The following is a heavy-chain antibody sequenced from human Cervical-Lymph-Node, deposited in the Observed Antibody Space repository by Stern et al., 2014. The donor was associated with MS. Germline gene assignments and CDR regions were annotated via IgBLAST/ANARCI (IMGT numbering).Heavy chain of an antibody. D-gene: IGHD1-1*01. Sequence: QLQLQDSGPGLVKPSQTLSLTCTVSGGSINNGDYYWSWVRQHPGKGLEWLGYIYYSGPTYYNPSLKGRLTISVDTSKRHFSLKLTSVTAADTAVYYCARELSGMYGMDVWGQGTTVTVSS. CDR3: ARELSGMYGMDV. V-gene: IGHV4-31*03. CDR2: IYYSGPT. CDR1: GGSINNGDYY. J-gene: IGHJ6*02.